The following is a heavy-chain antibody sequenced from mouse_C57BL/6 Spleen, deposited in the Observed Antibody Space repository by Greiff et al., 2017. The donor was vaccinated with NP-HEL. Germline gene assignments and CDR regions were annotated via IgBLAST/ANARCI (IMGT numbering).Heavy chain of an antibody. CDR1: GFTFSDYG. J-gene: IGHJ3*01. D-gene: IGHD2-2*01. CDR2: ISSGSSTI. V-gene: IGHV5-17*01. Sequence: DVKLVESGGGLVKPGGSLKLSCAASGFTFSDYGMHWVRQAPEKGLEWVAYISSGSSTIYYADTVKGRFTISRDNAKNTLFLQMTSLRSEDTAMYYCARYGYDGIFAYWGQGTLVTVSA. CDR3: ARYGYDGIFAY.